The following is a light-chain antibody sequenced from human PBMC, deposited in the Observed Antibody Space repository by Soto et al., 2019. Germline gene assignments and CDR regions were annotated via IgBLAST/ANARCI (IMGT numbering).Light chain of an antibody. CDR1: QSVSNNY. CDR3: QQYGSSGT. V-gene: IGKV3-20*01. J-gene: IGKJ1*01. CDR2: GAS. Sequence: EIVLTQSAGTLYLSPGERATLSFRASQSVSNNYLAWYQQKPGQAPRLLVYGASNRATGIPDRFSGSGSGTEFSVTISILEPEDFAVYYCQQYGSSGTFGQGPKVEIK.